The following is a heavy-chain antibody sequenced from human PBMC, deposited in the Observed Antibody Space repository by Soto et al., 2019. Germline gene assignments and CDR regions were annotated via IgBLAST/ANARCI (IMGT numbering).Heavy chain of an antibody. CDR2: VNPNSGGT. CDR3: ARAERSGFYDFWSGYYNYYYYYGMDV. CDR1: GYTFTGYY. J-gene: IGHJ6*02. V-gene: IGHV1-2*04. D-gene: IGHD3-3*01. Sequence: VASVKVSCKASGYTFTGYYMHWVRQAPGQGLEWMGWVNPNSGGTNYAQTFQGWVTMTRDTSISTAYMELSRLRSDDTAVYYCARAERSGFYDFWSGYYNYYYYYGMDVWGQGTTVTVAS.